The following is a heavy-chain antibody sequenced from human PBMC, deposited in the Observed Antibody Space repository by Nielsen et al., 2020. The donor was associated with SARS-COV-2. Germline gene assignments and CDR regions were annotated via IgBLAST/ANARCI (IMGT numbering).Heavy chain of an antibody. CDR1: GFTFSSYW. J-gene: IGHJ3*02. Sequence: GGSLRLSCAASGFTFSSYWMSWVRQAPGKGLEWVANIKQDGSEKYYVDSVKGRFTISRGNAKNSLYLQMNSLRAEDTAVYYCARDGRTGAFDIWGQGTMVTVSS. V-gene: IGHV3-7*01. D-gene: IGHD1-1*01. CDR3: ARDGRTGAFDI. CDR2: IKQDGSEK.